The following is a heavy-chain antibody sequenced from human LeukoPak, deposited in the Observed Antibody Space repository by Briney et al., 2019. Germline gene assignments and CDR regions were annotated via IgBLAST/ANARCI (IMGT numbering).Heavy chain of an antibody. J-gene: IGHJ4*02. CDR1: GFTFSSYS. D-gene: IGHD4-17*01. Sequence: GGSLRLSCAASGFTFSSYSMNWVRQAPGKGLEWVSYISSSSSTIYYADSVKGRFTISRDNAKNSLYLQMNSLRAEDTAVYYCARDPDPGGYGDYTWFDYWGQGTLVTVSS. V-gene: IGHV3-48*01. CDR3: ARDPDPGGYGDYTWFDY. CDR2: ISSSSSTI.